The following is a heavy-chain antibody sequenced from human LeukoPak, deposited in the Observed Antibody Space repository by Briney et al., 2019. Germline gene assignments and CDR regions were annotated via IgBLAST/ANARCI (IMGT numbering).Heavy chain of an antibody. V-gene: IGHV3-21*01. D-gene: IGHD2-2*01. CDR3: ASYGGGQLAEGFDY. CDR2: ISSSSSYI. J-gene: IGHJ4*02. Sequence: GGSLRLSCAASGFTFSSYSMNWVRQAPGKGLEWVSSISSSSSYIYYADSVKGRFTISRDNAKNSLYLQMNSLRAEDTAVYYCASYGGGQLAEGFDYWGQGTLVTVSS. CDR1: GFTFSSYS.